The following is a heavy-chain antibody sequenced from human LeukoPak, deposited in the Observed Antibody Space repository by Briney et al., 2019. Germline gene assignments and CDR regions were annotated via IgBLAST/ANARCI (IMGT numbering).Heavy chain of an antibody. D-gene: IGHD5-12*01. CDR2: IYSGGST. CDR1: GFTVSSNY. J-gene: IGHJ4*02. V-gene: IGHV3-53*01. Sequence: GGSLRLSCAASGFTVSSNYMSWVRQAPGKGLEWVSVIYSGGSTYYADSVKGRFTISRDNAKNTLYLQMNSLRAEDTAVYYCARDAPGNIAPDYWGQGTLVTVSS. CDR3: ARDAPGNIAPDY.